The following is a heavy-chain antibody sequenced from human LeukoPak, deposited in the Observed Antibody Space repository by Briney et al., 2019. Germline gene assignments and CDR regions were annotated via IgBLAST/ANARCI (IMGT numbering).Heavy chain of an antibody. V-gene: IGHV3-21*01. CDR3: ARDRDSIAAAGDFDY. D-gene: IGHD6-13*01. CDR2: ITTSSGNM. CDR1: GFTFSSYN. J-gene: IGHJ4*02. Sequence: PGGSLRLSCAVSGFTFSSYNMNWVRQAPGKGLEWVSSITTSSGNMYYADSVKGRFTISRDNAKNSLYLQMNSLRAEDTGIYYCARDRDSIAAAGDFDYWGQGTQVTVSS.